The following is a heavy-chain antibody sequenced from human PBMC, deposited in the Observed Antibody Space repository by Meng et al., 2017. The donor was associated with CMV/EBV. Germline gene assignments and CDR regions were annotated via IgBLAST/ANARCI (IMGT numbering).Heavy chain of an antibody. D-gene: IGHD2-2*01. J-gene: IGHJ2*01. V-gene: IGHV4-39*01. CDR2: IYYSGST. CDR3: ARHTRYCSSTSCLNWYFDL. Sequence: SETLSLTCTVSGGSVSSGSYYWSWIRQPPGKGLEWIGSIYYSGSTYYNPSLKSRVTISVDTSKNQFSLKLSSVTAADTAVYYCARHTRYCSSTSCLNWYFDLWGRGTLVTVSS. CDR1: GGSVSSGSYY.